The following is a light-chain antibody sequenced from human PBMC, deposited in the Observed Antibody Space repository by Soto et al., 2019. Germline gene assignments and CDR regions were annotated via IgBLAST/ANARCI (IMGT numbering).Light chain of an antibody. CDR2: DAS. V-gene: IGKV1-5*01. Sequence: DIQMTQSPSTLSASVGDRVTITCRASQSISSWLAWYQQKPGKAPNLLIYDASSLENGVPSRFSGSGSGTEFTLTINSLQPDDFATYYCQQYSKTFGQGTKVEIK. J-gene: IGKJ1*01. CDR1: QSISSW. CDR3: QQYSKT.